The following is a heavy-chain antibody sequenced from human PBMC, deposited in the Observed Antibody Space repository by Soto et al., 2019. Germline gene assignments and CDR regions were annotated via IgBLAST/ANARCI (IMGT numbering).Heavy chain of an antibody. J-gene: IGHJ5*02. CDR2: IYYSGST. CDR1: GGSISSYY. V-gene: IGHV4-59*08. D-gene: IGHD6-13*01. Sequence: LPETLSLTCTVSGGSISSYYWSWIRQPPGKGLEWIGYIYYSGSTNYNPSLKSRVTISVDTSKNQFSLKLSSVTAADTAVYYCAILAAAGWFDPGGQGTLVTVSS. CDR3: AILAAAGWFDP.